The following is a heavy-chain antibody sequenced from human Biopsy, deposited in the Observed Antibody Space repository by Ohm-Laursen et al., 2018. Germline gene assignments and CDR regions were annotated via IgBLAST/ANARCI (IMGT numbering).Heavy chain of an antibody. CDR1: GFTFDDYG. CDR2: IRRNSAII. D-gene: IGHD1-26*01. Sequence: SLRLSCSASGFTFDDYGMHWVRQPPGKGLEWVSGIRRNSAIIDYADFVRGRFTISRDNARRFLFLQMNNLKSEDTAFYYCARDRGGARYGMDVWGRGTTVTVSS. V-gene: IGHV3-9*01. J-gene: IGHJ6*02. CDR3: ARDRGGARYGMDV.